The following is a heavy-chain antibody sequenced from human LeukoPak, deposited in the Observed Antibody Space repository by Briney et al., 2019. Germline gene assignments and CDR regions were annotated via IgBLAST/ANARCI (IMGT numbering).Heavy chain of an antibody. D-gene: IGHD3-3*01. CDR3: ARGKGPLLEWFPWVDY. Sequence: GGSLRLSCAASGFTFNSYAMHWVRQAPGKGLEWVSVIYSGGSTYYADSVKGRFTISRDNAKNSLYLQMNSLRAEDTGVYYCARGKGPLLEWFPWVDYWGLGTLVIVSS. CDR2: IYSGGST. V-gene: IGHV3-66*01. CDR1: GFTFNSYA. J-gene: IGHJ4*02.